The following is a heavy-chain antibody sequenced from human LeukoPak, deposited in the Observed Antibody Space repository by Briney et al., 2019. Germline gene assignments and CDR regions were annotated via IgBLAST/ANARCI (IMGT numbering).Heavy chain of an antibody. V-gene: IGHV3-21*01. D-gene: IGHD4-17*01. CDR1: GFTFSSYS. Sequence: RGSPRLSCTASGFTFSSYSMTWVGQAPGKGLEWVSSISSSSSSIYYADSVEGRFTISRDNAENSLFLQMNSLRGEDTAVYYCACRTVTTNGSFDYWGQGTVAPVSS. CDR3: ACRTVTTNGSFDY. J-gene: IGHJ4*02. CDR2: ISSSSSSI.